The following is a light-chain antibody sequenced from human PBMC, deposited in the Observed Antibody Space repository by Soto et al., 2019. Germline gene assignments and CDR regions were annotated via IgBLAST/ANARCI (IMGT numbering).Light chain of an antibody. Sequence: QSALTQPASVSGSPGQSITISCTGTSSDVGAYNYVSWYQHHPGKAPKLLIFEVNNRPSGVSNRFSGSKSGTTASLTISGLQVEDEADYCCSSYTSTSTPYVFGTGTKVTVL. V-gene: IGLV2-14*01. CDR1: SSDVGAYNY. CDR2: EVN. J-gene: IGLJ1*01. CDR3: SSYTSTSTPYV.